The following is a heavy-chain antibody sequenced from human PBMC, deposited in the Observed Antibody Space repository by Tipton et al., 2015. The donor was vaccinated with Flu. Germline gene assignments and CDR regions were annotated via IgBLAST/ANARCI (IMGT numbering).Heavy chain of an antibody. CDR1: GVSISSGGYY. V-gene: IGHV4-31*03. J-gene: IGHJ4*02. CDR2: MYYRGST. CDR3: AIDDFGSSWYGY. D-gene: IGHD6-13*01. Sequence: TLSPTCSVSGVSISSGGYYWSWIRHHPGKGLEWIGYMYYRGSTYYNPSLESRVAISLDTSKNQFSLMLSSVTAADTAIYYCAIDDFGSSWYGYWGQGSLVTVSS.